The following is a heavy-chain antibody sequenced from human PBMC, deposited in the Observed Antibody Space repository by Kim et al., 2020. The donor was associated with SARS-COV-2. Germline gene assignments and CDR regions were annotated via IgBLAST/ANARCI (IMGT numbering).Heavy chain of an antibody. CDR3: ARMNYDFWSGTSTLDY. V-gene: IGHV4-34*01. D-gene: IGHD3-3*01. Sequence: SLKSRVTISVDTSKNQFSLKLSSVTAADTAVYYCARMNYDFWSGTSTLDYWGQGTLVTVSS. J-gene: IGHJ4*02.